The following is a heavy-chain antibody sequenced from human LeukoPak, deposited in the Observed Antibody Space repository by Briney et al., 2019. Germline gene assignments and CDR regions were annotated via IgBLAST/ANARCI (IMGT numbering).Heavy chain of an antibody. CDR3: ARSSGGYYYYGMDV. V-gene: IGHV3-7*01. D-gene: IGHD2-15*01. Sequence: GGSLRLSCAASGVTFSSSWMSWVRQAPGKGLEWVANIKQDGSRKLYVDSVQGRFTISRDNAKNSLYLQMSSLRAEDTAVYYCARSSGGYYYYGMDVWGQGTTVTVSS. CDR2: IKQDGSRK. J-gene: IGHJ6*02. CDR1: GVTFSSSW.